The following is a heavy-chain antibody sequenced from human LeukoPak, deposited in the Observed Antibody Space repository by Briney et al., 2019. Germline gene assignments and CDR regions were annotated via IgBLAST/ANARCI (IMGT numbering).Heavy chain of an antibody. CDR1: GGTFNSYA. CDR2: IIPISGTA. J-gene: IGHJ6*04. D-gene: IGHD2-2*01. Sequence: ASVKVSCKASGGTFNSYAISWVRQAPGQGLEWMGGIIPISGTANYAQKFQGRVTITADKSTSTAYMELSSLRSEDTAVYYCARAVDIVVVPAAYPYYYYGMDVWGKGTTVTVSS. V-gene: IGHV1-69*06. CDR3: ARAVDIVVVPAAYPYYYYGMDV.